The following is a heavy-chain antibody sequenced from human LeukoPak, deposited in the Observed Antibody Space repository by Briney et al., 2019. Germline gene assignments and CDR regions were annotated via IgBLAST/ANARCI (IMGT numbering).Heavy chain of an antibody. D-gene: IGHD1-7*01. CDR2: MKHDGSEK. Sequence: PGGSLRLSCAASGFTFSDYWMSWVRQAPGKGLEWVANMKHDGSEKYYVDSVKGRFTISRDNAKNTLYLRMNSLRAEDTAVYYCARGGLTGTTIPYFDYWGQGTLVTVSS. CDR3: ARGGLTGTTIPYFDY. CDR1: GFTFSDYW. V-gene: IGHV3-7*01. J-gene: IGHJ4*02.